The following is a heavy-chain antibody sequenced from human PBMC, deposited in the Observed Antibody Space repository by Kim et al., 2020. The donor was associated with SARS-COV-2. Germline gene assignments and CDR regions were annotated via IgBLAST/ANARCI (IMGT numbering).Heavy chain of an antibody. Sequence: SETLSLTCTVSGGSISSGGYYWSWIRQHPGKGLEWIGYIYYSGGTYYNPSLKSRVTISVDTSKNQFSLKLSSVTAADTAVYYCARTYCSGGSCYPGDYYYYYMDVWGKGTTVTVSS. V-gene: IGHV4-31*03. CDR3: ARTYCSGGSCYPGDYYYYYMDV. CDR1: GGSISSGGYY. D-gene: IGHD2-15*01. CDR2: IYYSGGT. J-gene: IGHJ6*03.